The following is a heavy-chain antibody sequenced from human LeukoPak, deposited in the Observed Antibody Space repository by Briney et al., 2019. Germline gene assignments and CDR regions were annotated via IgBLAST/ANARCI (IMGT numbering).Heavy chain of an antibody. Sequence: TSETLSLTCTVSGGSISSYYWSWIRQPPGKGLEWIGYIYYSGSTNYNPSLKSRVTISVDTSKNQFSLKLSSVTAADTAVYYCARGCSGGSCYGSYDYWGQGTLVTVSS. CDR1: GGSISSYY. J-gene: IGHJ4*02. CDR2: IYYSGST. CDR3: ARGCSGGSCYGSYDY. V-gene: IGHV4-59*01. D-gene: IGHD2-15*01.